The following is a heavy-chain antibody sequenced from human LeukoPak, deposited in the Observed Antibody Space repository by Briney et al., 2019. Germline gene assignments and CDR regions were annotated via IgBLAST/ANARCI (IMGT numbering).Heavy chain of an antibody. J-gene: IGHJ4*02. CDR1: GYTFITYW. D-gene: IGHD6-19*01. CDR3: ARMSNGCFDY. V-gene: IGHV5-51*01. Sequence: GESLKISCKGSGYTFITYWIGWVRQMPGKSLEWMGIIYPGDSDTRYSPSFQGQVTISANKSISTAYLQWSSLKASDTAMYYCARMSNGCFDYWGQRTLVTVSS. CDR2: IYPGDSDT.